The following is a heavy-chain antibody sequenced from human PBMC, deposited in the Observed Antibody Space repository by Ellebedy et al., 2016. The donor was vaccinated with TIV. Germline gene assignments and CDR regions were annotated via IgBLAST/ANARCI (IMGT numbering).Heavy chain of an antibody. CDR3: ARAQRQQLVLDWFDP. CDR2: ISSSSSYI. J-gene: IGHJ5*02. V-gene: IGHV3-21*01. Sequence: GESLKISXAASGFTFSSYSMNWVRQAPGKGLEWVSSISSSSSYIYYADSVKGRFTISRDNAKNSLYLQMNSLRAEDTAVYYCARAQRQQLVLDWFDPWGQGTLVTVSS. CDR1: GFTFSSYS. D-gene: IGHD6-6*01.